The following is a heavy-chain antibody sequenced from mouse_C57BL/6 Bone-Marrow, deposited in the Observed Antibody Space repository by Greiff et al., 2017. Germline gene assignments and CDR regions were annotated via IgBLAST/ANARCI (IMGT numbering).Heavy chain of an antibody. CDR3: SRSGPLGRSFDY. J-gene: IGHJ2*01. CDR2: IYPTSGRT. D-gene: IGHD4-1*01. Sequence: VQLQQPGAELVKPGASVKMSCKASGYTFTSYWITWVKQRPGQGLEWIGDIYPTSGRTNYKEKFKSKAILTVATSSNTAYMQLSSLTSEDYAVFYCSRSGPLGRSFDYWGQGTTLTVSS. V-gene: IGHV1-55*01. CDR1: GYTFTSYW.